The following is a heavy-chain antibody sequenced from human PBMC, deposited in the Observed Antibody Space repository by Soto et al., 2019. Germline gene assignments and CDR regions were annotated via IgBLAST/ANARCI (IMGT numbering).Heavy chain of an antibody. CDR3: ARGLTDMITFGGVIVDYYYYYYMDV. CDR2: INPNSGGT. V-gene: IGHV1-2*04. CDR1: GYTFTGYY. D-gene: IGHD3-16*02. Sequence: ASVKVSCKASGYTFTGYYMHWVRQAPGQGLEWMGWINPNSGGTNYAQKFQGWVTMIRDTSISTACMELSRLRSDDTAVFYCARGLTDMITFGGVIVDYYYYYYMDVWGKGTTVTVSS. J-gene: IGHJ6*03.